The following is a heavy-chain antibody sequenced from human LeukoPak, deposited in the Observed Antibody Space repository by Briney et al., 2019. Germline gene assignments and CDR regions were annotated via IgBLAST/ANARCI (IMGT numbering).Heavy chain of an antibody. D-gene: IGHD3-9*01. V-gene: IGHV3-23*01. J-gene: IGHJ4*02. CDR2: ISASGGST. Sequence: GGSLRLSCAASGFTFSSSAMSWVRQVPGKGLEWVSGISASGGSTSYADSVRGRFTISRDNAKNSLYLQMNSLRAEDTAVYYCAKEYYDILTGYLTSWGQGTLVTVSS. CDR3: AKEYYDILTGYLTS. CDR1: GFTFSSSA.